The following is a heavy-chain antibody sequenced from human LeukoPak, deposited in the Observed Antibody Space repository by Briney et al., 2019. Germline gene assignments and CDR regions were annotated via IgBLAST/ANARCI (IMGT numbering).Heavy chain of an antibody. D-gene: IGHD5-12*01. V-gene: IGHV4-31*03. CDR3: ARVPLVATYYYFYYMDV. CDR2: IYYSGTT. CDR1: GGSISSGGYY. J-gene: IGHJ6*03. Sequence: SQTLSLTCTVSGGSISSGGYYWSWIRQHPGKGLEWIGFIYYSGTTYYNPSLRSRVTISVDTSKNQFSLKLSSVTAADTAVYFCARVPLVATYYYFYYMDVWGKGTTVTVSS.